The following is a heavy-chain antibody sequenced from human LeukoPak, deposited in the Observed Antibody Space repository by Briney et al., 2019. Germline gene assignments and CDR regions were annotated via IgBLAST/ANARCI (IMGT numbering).Heavy chain of an antibody. J-gene: IGHJ4*02. CDR3: ARESYTFDY. V-gene: IGHV3-30-3*01. Sequence: PGRSLRLSCAASGFTFSSYAMHWVRQAPGKGLEWVAVISKDGSNKYYADSVKGRFTISRENSKNTLYLQMNSLRAEDTAVYYCARESYTFDYWGQGTLVTVSP. D-gene: IGHD3-10*01. CDR1: GFTFSSYA. CDR2: ISKDGSNK.